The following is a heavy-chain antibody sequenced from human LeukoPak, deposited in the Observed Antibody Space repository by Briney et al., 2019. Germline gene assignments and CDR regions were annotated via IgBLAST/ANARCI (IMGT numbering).Heavy chain of an antibody. D-gene: IGHD3-10*01. V-gene: IGHV3-48*03. CDR1: GFTFSIYE. CDR3: ARDRFVQVHSGFFDY. Sequence: GGSLRLSCAASGFTFSIYEMNWVRQAPGKGLGWVSYIDGSGGIIYYADSVRGRFTISRDNAKNSLYLQMDSLRADDTAVYYCARDRFVQVHSGFFDYWGQGTLVSVSS. J-gene: IGHJ4*02. CDR2: IDGSGGII.